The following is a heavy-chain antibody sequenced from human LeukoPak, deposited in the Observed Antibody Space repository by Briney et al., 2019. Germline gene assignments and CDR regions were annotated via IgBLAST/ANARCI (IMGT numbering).Heavy chain of an antibody. Sequence: ASVKVSCKASGYIFTNYGVNWVRQAPGQGLQWLGWISAYSGNTHYAQKVQGRVTMTTDTSTDTAYMELMNLTSDDTAVYYCARGTSGGVSDNYSYMDVWGTGTTVTVSS. CDR1: GYIFTNYG. CDR3: ARGTSGGVSDNYSYMDV. V-gene: IGHV1-18*01. J-gene: IGHJ6*03. D-gene: IGHD5-24*01. CDR2: ISAYSGNT.